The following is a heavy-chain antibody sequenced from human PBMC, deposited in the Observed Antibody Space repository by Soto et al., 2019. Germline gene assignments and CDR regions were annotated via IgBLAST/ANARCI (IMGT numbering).Heavy chain of an antibody. CDR2: MNPNSGHT. CDR3: ASDMSTT. V-gene: IGHV1-8*01. J-gene: IGHJ5*02. D-gene: IGHD2-2*01. Sequence: QVQLVQSGAEVKKPGASVKVSCKASGYSFTSHDINWMRQTTGQGLEWMGWMNPNSGHTNYAQKVQGRVSLTRDTSISTAYMELTNLRAEDTAIYDWASDMSTTCGQGTLFTVSA. CDR1: GYSFTSHD.